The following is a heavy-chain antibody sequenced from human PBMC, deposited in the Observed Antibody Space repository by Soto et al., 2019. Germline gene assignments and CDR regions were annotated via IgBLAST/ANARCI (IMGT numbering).Heavy chain of an antibody. CDR2: IDPSDSYA. CDR3: GRVRVDKAEGWFDP. V-gene: IGHV5-10-1*01. J-gene: IGHJ5*02. CDR1: GHSFTTYW. Sequence: RGESLKISCKGSGHSFTTYWITWVRQVPGKGLEWMGRIDPSDSYANYSPSFQGHVTMSADKSISTAYLQWSSLKASDTAMYYCGRVRVDKAEGWFDPWGQGTLVTVSS. D-gene: IGHD5-12*01.